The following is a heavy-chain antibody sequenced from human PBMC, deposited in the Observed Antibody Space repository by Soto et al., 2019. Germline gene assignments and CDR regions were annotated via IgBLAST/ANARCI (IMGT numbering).Heavy chain of an antibody. CDR2: ISDDGSRA. V-gene: IGHV3-74*01. Sequence: PGGSLRLSCTASGFTFSMYWMHWVRQVPGKGPEWVSRISDDGSRADYADSVKGRFTISRDNAKNTLYLEMHVLRADDTAVYYCTRGPRPSSVGTGAFWGQGTPVTVPS. D-gene: IGHD3-10*01. J-gene: IGHJ4*02. CDR3: TRGPRPSSVGTGAF. CDR1: GFTFSMYW.